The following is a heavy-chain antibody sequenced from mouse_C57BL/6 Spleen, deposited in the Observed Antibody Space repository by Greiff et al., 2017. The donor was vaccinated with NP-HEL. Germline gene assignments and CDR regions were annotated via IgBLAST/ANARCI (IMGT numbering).Heavy chain of an antibody. CDR1: GYTFTSYW. V-gene: IGHV1-64*01. J-gene: IGHJ2*01. CDR2: FHPNSGST. D-gene: IGHD2-3*01. Sequence: QVQLQQPGAELVKPGASVKLSCKASGYTFTSYWMHWVKQRPGQGLEWIGMFHPNSGSTNYNEKFKSKATLTVDKSTSTAYMQRNCLTSEDSAVYYCASDGYSYYFDYWGQGTTLTVSS. CDR3: ASDGYSYYFDY.